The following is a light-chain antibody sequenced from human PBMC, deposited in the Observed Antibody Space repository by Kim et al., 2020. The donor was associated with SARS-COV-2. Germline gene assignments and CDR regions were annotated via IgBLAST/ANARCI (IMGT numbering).Light chain of an antibody. Sequence: SASVGDRVTMTCRASQSITWWLAWYQQKPGKAPKLLIYDASSLKRGVPSRFSGSGSGTEFTLTISSLQPDDFATYYCHQYNSYSHTFGQGTKLEIK. CDR1: QSITWW. V-gene: IGKV1-5*01. CDR2: DAS. J-gene: IGKJ2*01. CDR3: HQYNSYSHT.